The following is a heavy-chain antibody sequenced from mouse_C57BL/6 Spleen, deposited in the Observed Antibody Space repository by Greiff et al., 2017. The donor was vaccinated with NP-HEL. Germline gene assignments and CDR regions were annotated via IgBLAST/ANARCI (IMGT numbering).Heavy chain of an antibody. CDR1: GYTFTDYY. CDR3: ARRDLYYAMDY. Sequence: EVQLQQSGPELVKPGASVKISCKASGYTFTDYYMNWVKQSHGKSLEWIGDINPNNGGTSYNQKFKGKATLTVDKSSSTAYMELRSLTSEDSAVYYCARRDLYYAMDYWGQGTSVTVSS. V-gene: IGHV1-26*01. J-gene: IGHJ4*01. CDR2: INPNNGGT.